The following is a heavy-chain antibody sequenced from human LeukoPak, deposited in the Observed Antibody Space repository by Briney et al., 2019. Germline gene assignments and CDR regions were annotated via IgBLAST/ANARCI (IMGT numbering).Heavy chain of an antibody. CDR3: ARDSGQWLARCY. CDR2: INPNSGGT. V-gene: IGHV1-2*02. Sequence: GASVKVSCKASGYTFTSYGLTWVRQAPGQGLEWMGWINPNSGGTNYAQKFQGRVTMTRDTSISTAYMGLSRLRSDDTAVYYCARDSGQWLARCYWGQGTLVTVSS. D-gene: IGHD6-19*01. J-gene: IGHJ4*02. CDR1: GYTFTSYG.